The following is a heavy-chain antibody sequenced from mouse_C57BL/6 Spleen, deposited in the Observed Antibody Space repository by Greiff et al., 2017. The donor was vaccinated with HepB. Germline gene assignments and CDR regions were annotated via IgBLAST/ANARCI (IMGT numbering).Heavy chain of an antibody. J-gene: IGHJ4*01. Sequence: QVQLQQSGPELVKPGASVKISCKASGYAFSSSWMNWVKQRPGQGLEWIGRIYPGDGDTNYNGKFKGKATLTADKSSSTAYMQLSSLTSEDSAVYFCARLIDYSMDYWGQGTSVTVSS. CDR2: IYPGDGDT. CDR3: ARLIDYSMDY. V-gene: IGHV1-82*01. CDR1: GYAFSSSW.